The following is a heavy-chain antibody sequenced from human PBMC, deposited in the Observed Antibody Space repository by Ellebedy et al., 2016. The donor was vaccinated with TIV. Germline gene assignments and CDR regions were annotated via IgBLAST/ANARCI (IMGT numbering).Heavy chain of an antibody. D-gene: IGHD6-19*01. V-gene: IGHV1-18*01. CDR1: GYTFSNYG. CDR3: AKTASKGRGWRTPIDY. J-gene: IGHJ4*02. CDR2: ITAYNANT. Sequence: AASVKVSCKASGYTFSNYGITWVRQAPGQGLEWVGWITAYNANTNYAQKFQDRVTMTTDTSTTTAYMELRSLRLDDTAVYYCAKTASKGRGWRTPIDYWGQGTLVTVSS.